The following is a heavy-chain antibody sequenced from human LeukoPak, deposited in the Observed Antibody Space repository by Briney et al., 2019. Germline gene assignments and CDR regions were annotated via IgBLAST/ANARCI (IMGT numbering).Heavy chain of an antibody. Sequence: SGGSLRLSCAASGFTVSSNYMSWVRQAPGKGLEWVSSISSSSSYIYYADSVKGRFTISRDNAKTSLYLQMNSLRAEDTAVYYCAKAIYSGYDYFDYWGQGTLVTVSS. CDR2: ISSSSSYI. CDR3: AKAIYSGYDYFDY. J-gene: IGHJ4*02. D-gene: IGHD5-12*01. CDR1: GFTVSSNY. V-gene: IGHV3-21*04.